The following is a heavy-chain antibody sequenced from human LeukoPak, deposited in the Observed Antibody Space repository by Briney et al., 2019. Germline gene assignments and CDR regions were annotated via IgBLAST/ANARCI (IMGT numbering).Heavy chain of an antibody. J-gene: IGHJ4*02. Sequence: PGGSLRLSCAASGFTVSSNYMSWVRQAPGKGLEWVSVIYSGGSTYYADSVKGRFTISRDNSKNTLYLQMNSLRAEDTAVYYCARGAGYDFWSGYYQGYFDYWGQGTLVTVSS. CDR3: ARGAGYDFWSGYYQGYFDY. D-gene: IGHD3-3*01. V-gene: IGHV3-66*02. CDR2: IYSGGST. CDR1: GFTVSSNY.